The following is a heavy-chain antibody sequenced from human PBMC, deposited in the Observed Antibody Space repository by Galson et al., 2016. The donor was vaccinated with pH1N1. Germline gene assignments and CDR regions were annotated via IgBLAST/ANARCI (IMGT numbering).Heavy chain of an antibody. J-gene: IGHJ2*01. V-gene: IGHV3-48*04. CDR3: AKTVTHAHYQFDL. CDR2: ITSSSRTI. CDR1: GFVFRDYG. D-gene: IGHD3-10*01. Sequence: SLRLSCAASGFVFRDYGMTWVRQAPGKGLEWLAYITSSSRTIHYTDSVKGRFTISRDNARNSLFRQMNSVRVDDTAVYFCAKTVTHAHYQFDLWGRGTPVTVSS.